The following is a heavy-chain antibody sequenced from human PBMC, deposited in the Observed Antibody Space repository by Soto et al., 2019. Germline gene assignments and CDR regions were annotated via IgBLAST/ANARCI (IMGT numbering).Heavy chain of an antibody. CDR1: GFTFSSYW. CDR2: IKEDGSEK. J-gene: IGHJ5*02. Sequence: GGSLRLSCAASGFTFSSYWMSWVRQAPGKGLEWVASIKEDGSEKYYVDSVKGRFTISRDNAKNSLYLQMNSLRAEDTAVYYCERPYSGIFSCGQGTLLTVSS. CDR3: ERPYSGIFS. V-gene: IGHV3-7*01. D-gene: IGHD1-26*01.